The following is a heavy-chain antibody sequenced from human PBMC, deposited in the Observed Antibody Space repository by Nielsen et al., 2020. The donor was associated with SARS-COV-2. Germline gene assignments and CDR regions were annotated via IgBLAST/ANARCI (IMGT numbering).Heavy chain of an antibody. CDR1: GFTFRNYA. CDR3: ARKSIEFDP. CDR2: IWYDASHK. V-gene: IGHV3-33*01. Sequence: GESLKISCAASGFTFRNYAMHWVRQAPGKGLEWVAVIWYDASHKYYVDSGKGRFTISRDNSDNTLFLQMNSLRAEDTAVYYCARKSIEFDPWGQGTLVTVSS. J-gene: IGHJ5*02.